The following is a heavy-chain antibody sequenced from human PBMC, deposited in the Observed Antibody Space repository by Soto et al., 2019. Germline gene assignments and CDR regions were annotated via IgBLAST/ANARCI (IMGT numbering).Heavy chain of an antibody. V-gene: IGHV5-10-1*01. CDR2: IDPSDSYT. J-gene: IGHJ6*02. D-gene: IGHD3-10*01. Sequence: PGESLKISCKGSGYSFTSYWISWVRQMPGKGLEWMGRIDPSDSYTNYSPSFQGHVTISADKSISTAYLQWSSLKASDTAMYYCARRRVRGVDSSYGMDVWGQGTTVTVSS. CDR3: ARRRVRGVDSSYGMDV. CDR1: GYSFTSYW.